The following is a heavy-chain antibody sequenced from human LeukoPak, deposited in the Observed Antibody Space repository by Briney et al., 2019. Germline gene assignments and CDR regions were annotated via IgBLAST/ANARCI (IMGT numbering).Heavy chain of an antibody. D-gene: IGHD1-1*01. J-gene: IGHJ4*02. CDR1: GFTFSSYA. V-gene: IGHV3-30-3*01. CDR3: AREMKVQPVEIDY. Sequence: GGSLRLSCAASGFTFSSYAMHWVRQAPGKGLEWVAVISYDGSNKYYADSVKGRFTISRDNSKNTLYLQMNSLRAEDTAVYYCAREMKVQPVEIDYWGQGTLVTVSS. CDR2: ISYDGSNK.